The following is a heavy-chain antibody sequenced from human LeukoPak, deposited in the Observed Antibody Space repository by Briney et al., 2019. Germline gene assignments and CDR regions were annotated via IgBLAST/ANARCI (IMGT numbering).Heavy chain of an antibody. CDR3: AITYYYDSSGYSSST. CDR1: GGSISSSIW. J-gene: IGHJ5*02. V-gene: IGHV4-4*02. D-gene: IGHD3-22*01. Sequence: SGTLSLTCTVSGGSISSSIWWGGVGQPPGKGLEWLGEIYHSGSTNYNPSLKSRVTISVDKSKNQFSLKLSSVTAADTAVYYCAITYYYDSSGYSSSTWGQGTLVTVSS. CDR2: IYHSGST.